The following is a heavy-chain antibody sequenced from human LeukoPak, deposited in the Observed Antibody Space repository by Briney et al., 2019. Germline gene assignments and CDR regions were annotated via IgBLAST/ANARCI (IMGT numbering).Heavy chain of an antibody. J-gene: IGHJ4*02. Sequence: SETLSLTCTVSGGSISSSSYYWGWIRQPPGKGLEWIGSIYYSGSTNYNPSLKSRVTISVDTSKNQFSLKLSSVTAADTAVYYCARGLYYYDSSGYLFDYWGQGTLVTVSS. D-gene: IGHD3-22*01. CDR2: IYYSGST. V-gene: IGHV4-39*07. CDR1: GGSISSSSYY. CDR3: ARGLYYYDSSGYLFDY.